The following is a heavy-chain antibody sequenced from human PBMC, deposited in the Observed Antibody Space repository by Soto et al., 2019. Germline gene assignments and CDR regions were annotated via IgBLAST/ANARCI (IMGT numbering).Heavy chain of an antibody. V-gene: IGHV3-30*03. CDR3: ARGTIVARQHLDY. CDR1: GFTFSSYG. Sequence: GGSLRLSCAASGFTFSSYGMHRVRQAPGKGLEWVAVISYDGGDEYYAESVRGRFTISRDDSKNTLYLQMDSLRVEDTAVYYCARGTIVARQHLDYWGQGTLVTVSS. J-gene: IGHJ4*02. D-gene: IGHD6-6*01. CDR2: ISYDGGDE.